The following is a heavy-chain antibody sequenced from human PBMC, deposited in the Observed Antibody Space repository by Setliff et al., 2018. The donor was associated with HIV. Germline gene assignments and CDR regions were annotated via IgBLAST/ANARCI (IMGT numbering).Heavy chain of an antibody. Sequence: PSETLSLTCTVSDGSVSSSSYYWAWIRQSPGKGLEWIGSIYAGGSTYYQPSLKSRVTISLDTSKSQFSLKLNSVTAADTAVYDCARASACRDGWYLTHGAFDIWGQGTMVSVS. J-gene: IGHJ3*02. CDR2: IYAGGST. CDR1: DGSVSSSSYY. CDR3: ARASACRDGWYLTHGAFDI. V-gene: IGHV4-39*07. D-gene: IGHD6-19*01.